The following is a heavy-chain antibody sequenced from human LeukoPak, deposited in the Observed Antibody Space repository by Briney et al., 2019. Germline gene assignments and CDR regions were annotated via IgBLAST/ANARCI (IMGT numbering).Heavy chain of an antibody. CDR2: MYYSGST. CDR1: SGSISSYY. CDR3: ARVRYSSSLSPWYFDL. V-gene: IGHV4-59*01. D-gene: IGHD6-13*01. J-gene: IGHJ2*01. Sequence: SETLSLTCTVSSGSISSYYWSWIRQPPGKGLEWIGYMYYSGSTNYNPSLESRVTISVDTSKNQFSLKLSSVTAADTAVYYCARVRYSSSLSPWYFDLWGRGTLVTVSS.